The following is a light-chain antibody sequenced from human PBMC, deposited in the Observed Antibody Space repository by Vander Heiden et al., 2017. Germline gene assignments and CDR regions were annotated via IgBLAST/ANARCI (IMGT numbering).Light chain of an antibody. CDR1: QTISSW. J-gene: IGKJ1*01. V-gene: IGKV1-5*03. Sequence: DIHITQSPSTLSASVGDRVTITCRASQTISSWLAWYQQKPGKAPQLLIYRSSRLETGVPSRFSGSGSGTEFTLTISSLQPDDFATYYCQHYNTYPWTFGQGTKVEIK. CDR3: QHYNTYPWT. CDR2: RSS.